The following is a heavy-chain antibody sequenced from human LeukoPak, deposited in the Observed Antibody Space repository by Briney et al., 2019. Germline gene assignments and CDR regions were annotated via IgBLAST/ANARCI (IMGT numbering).Heavy chain of an antibody. CDR2: LDPADGEM. J-gene: IGHJ4*02. V-gene: IGHV1-24*01. Sequence: ASVKVSCKVSGYSLTELSLHWVRQAPGKGLEWMGGLDPADGEMIYTQMFQGRITMTGDSSTDTAYMEMSSLRSDDTAVYYCATGRTKWDLLNYWGQGTLVTVSS. CDR3: ATGRTKWDLLNY. CDR1: GYSLTELS. D-gene: IGHD1-26*01.